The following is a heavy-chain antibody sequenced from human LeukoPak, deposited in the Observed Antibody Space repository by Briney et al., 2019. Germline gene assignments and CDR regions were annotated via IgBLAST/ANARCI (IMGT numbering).Heavy chain of an antibody. Sequence: GGSLRLSCAASGFTFVNYAMSWGRQAPGKGLEWVSVISGNGGTTYYADSVKGRFSISRDNSKNTLILQMNSLRAEDTAVYYCAKGTYYYDSSGYYYGPTFDNWGQGTLVTVSA. CDR3: AKGTYYYDSSGYYYGPTFDN. J-gene: IGHJ4*02. CDR2: ISGNGGTT. CDR1: GFTFVNYA. D-gene: IGHD3-22*01. V-gene: IGHV3-23*01.